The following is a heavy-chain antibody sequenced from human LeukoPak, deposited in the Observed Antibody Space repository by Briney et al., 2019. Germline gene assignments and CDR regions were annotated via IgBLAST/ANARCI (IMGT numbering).Heavy chain of an antibody. V-gene: IGHV4-39*07. CDR3: ARLEDSSGYYLDY. CDR1: GGSISSSAYH. Sequence: SETLSLTCTVSGGSISSSAYHWGWIRQPPGKGLEWVGSIHSSGSTYYNLSLKSRVTISVDTSKNQFSLKLSSVTAADTAVYYCARLEDSSGYYLDYWGQGTLVTVSS. CDR2: IHSSGST. D-gene: IGHD3-22*01. J-gene: IGHJ4*02.